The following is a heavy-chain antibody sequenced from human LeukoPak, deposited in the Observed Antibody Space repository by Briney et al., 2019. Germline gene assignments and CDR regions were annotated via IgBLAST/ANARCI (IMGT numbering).Heavy chain of an antibody. V-gene: IGHV4-39*01. CDR1: GDSISNSYFY. CDR3: ARLWFQWFGAGRYFDY. J-gene: IGHJ4*02. CDR2: INYSGST. D-gene: IGHD3-10*01. Sequence: PSETLSLTCTVSGDSISNSYFYWGWIRQPPGRGLEWIGTINYSGSTYYSPSLRSRVTISVDTSKHQFSLKLNSVTAADTAVYYCARLWFQWFGAGRYFDYWGQGTLVTVSS.